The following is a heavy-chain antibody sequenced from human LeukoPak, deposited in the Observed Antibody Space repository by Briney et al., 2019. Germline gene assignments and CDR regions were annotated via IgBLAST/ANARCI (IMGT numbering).Heavy chain of an antibody. CDR2: ISSSSSTI. CDR3: AKEYYDILTSYYPTPFDS. J-gene: IGHJ4*02. CDR1: GFTFSSYS. Sequence: GGSLRLSCAASGFTFSSYSMNWVRQAPGKGLEGGSYISSSSSTIYYADFVRGRFTISRDKSKNTLYLQMNSLSAEDTAVYYCAKEYYDILTSYYPTPFDSWGQGTLVTVSS. V-gene: IGHV3-48*01. D-gene: IGHD3-9*01.